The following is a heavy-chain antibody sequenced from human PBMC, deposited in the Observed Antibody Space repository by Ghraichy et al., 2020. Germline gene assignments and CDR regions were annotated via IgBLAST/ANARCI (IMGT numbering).Heavy chain of an antibody. J-gene: IGHJ4*02. D-gene: IGHD3-22*01. CDR1: REPVSTAF. CDR2: INPSGGGT. Sequence: ASVKVSCKTGREPVSTAFLRLLLESRLQRLEWMGMINPSGGGTAYEQKFQGRVTMTRDTSTSTVYMEVNSLRSDDTAVYFCARMVDFDSEENFDHWGQGTLVTVSS. CDR3: ARMVDFDSEENFDH. V-gene: IGHV1-46*01.